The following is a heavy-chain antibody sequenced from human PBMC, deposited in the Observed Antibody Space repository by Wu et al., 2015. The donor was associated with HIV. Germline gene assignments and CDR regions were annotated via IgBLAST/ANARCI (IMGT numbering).Heavy chain of an antibody. CDR3: ARDRKIMSSGILDY. CDR2: ISGYNGNT. V-gene: IGHV1-18*01. Sequence: QVQLVQSGGEMKKPGASVKVSCKASGYTLSDYGMSWVRQAPGQGLEWMAWISGYNGNTNYAQNFQDRVTMTTDTSTSTVYMELRSLRSDDTAVYFCARDRKIMSSGILDYWGQGILVTVSS. J-gene: IGHJ4*02. D-gene: IGHD2-8*01. CDR1: GYTLSDYG.